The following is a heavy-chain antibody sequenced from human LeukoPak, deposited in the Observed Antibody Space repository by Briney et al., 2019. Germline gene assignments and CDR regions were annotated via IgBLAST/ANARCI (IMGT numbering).Heavy chain of an antibody. Sequence: GGSLRLSCAASGFIFSKCWMSWVRQAPGKGLEWVANIKEDGSEKYYVDSVKGRFIISRDNGENSLYLQMNSLRAEDTAIYYCTRVGYIDEGIDYWGQGTLVTVSS. CDR2: IKEDGSEK. D-gene: IGHD5-24*01. J-gene: IGHJ4*02. V-gene: IGHV3-7*04. CDR1: GFIFSKCW. CDR3: TRVGYIDEGIDY.